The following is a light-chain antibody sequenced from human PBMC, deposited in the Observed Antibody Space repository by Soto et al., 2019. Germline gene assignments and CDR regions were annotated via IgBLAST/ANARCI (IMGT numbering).Light chain of an antibody. V-gene: IGLV2-11*01. Sequence: QSALTQPRSVSGSPGQSVTISCTGTSRDVGAYNYVSWYQQHPGKAPKLIIYDVSKWPSGVPDRFSGSKSGNTASLTISGLQAEDEADYYCCSSAGSSTVIFGGGTKVNVL. CDR2: DVS. CDR3: CSSAGSSTVI. CDR1: SRDVGAYNY. J-gene: IGLJ2*01.